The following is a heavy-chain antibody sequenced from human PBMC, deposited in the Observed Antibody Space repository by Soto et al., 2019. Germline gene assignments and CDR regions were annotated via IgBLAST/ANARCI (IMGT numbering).Heavy chain of an antibody. CDR2: IYHTGST. D-gene: IGHD4-4*01. CDR3: ARESTADNWFDP. J-gene: IGHJ5*02. V-gene: IGHV4-4*02. Sequence: SETLSLTCAVSGGSFSSSNWWSWVRQPPGKGLEWIGEIYHTGSTNYNPSLKSRVTISADKSNNQFSLKLSSVTAADTAVYYCARESTADNWFDPWGQGTLVTVSS. CDR1: GGSFSSSNW.